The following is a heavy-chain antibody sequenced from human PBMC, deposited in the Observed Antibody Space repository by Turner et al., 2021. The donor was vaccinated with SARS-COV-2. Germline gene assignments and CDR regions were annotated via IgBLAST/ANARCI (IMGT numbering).Heavy chain of an antibody. D-gene: IGHD1-1*01. Sequence: QLQLQESGPGLVKPPGTLSLTCAVSGGSISSSNCWSWVRQPPGKGLEWIGEIYHSGSTNYNPSLKSRVTISVDKSKNQFSLKLSSVTAADTAVYYCAGTPEEVIYNLGTGRPYYYYGLDVWGQGTTVTVSS. CDR1: GGSISSSNC. CDR2: IYHSGST. J-gene: IGHJ6*02. V-gene: IGHV4-4*03. CDR3: AGTPEEVIYNLGTGRPYYYYGLDV.